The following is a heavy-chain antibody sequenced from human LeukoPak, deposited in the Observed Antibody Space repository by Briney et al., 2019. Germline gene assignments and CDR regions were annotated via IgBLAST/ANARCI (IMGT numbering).Heavy chain of an antibody. D-gene: IGHD6-13*01. CDR2: ISSGSSMI. CDR1: GFTFSTYS. Sequence: PGGSLRLSCAASGFTFSTYSMNWVRQAPGKGLEWVSHISSGSSMIYYADSVKGRFTISRDNAKNSLYLQMNSLRAEDTAVYYCARESSTLYAADYWGQGTLVTVSS. V-gene: IGHV3-48*04. J-gene: IGHJ4*02. CDR3: ARESSTLYAADY.